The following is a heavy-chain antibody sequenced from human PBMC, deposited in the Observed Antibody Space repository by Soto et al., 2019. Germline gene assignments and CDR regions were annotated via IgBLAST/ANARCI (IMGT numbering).Heavy chain of an antibody. CDR2: ISYSGSA. V-gene: IGHV4-31*03. J-gene: IGHJ5*02. CDR3: ARRRCTTTTCFDP. Sequence: KTSETLFLTCSVSGGSINSGNYYWSWIRQHPGKGLEWIGYISYSGSAHYNPSLRSRVFISVDTSRNQFSLKLSSVTAADTAVYYCARRRCTTTTCFDPWGQGTLVTVSS. D-gene: IGHD2-2*01. CDR1: GGSINSGNYY.